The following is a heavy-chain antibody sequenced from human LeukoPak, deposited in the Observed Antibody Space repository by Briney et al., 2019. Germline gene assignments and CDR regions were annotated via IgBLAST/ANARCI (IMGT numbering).Heavy chain of an antibody. CDR3: ARVRGRCSGDSCYSDY. Sequence: GGSLRLSCAASGFTFSSYGMHWVRQAPGKGLEWVAIIWSDGSNKYYADSVKGRFTISRDDFKNTVYLQMNSLRADDTAVYYCARVRGRCSGDSCYSDYWGQGTLVTVSS. CDR2: IWSDGSNK. V-gene: IGHV3-33*01. J-gene: IGHJ4*02. CDR1: GFTFSSYG. D-gene: IGHD2-15*01.